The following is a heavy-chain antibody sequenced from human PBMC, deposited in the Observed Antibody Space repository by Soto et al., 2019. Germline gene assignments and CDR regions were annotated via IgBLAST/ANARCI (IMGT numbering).Heavy chain of an antibody. Sequence: GSLRLSCAASGFTFSSYDMHWVRQATGKGLEWVSAIGTAGDTYYPGSVKGRFTISRENAKNSLYLQMNSLRAGDTAVYYCARGSRVIYPHYYYGMDVWGQGTTVTVSS. J-gene: IGHJ6*02. V-gene: IGHV3-13*01. CDR3: ARGSRVIYPHYYYGMDV. CDR2: IGTAGDT. D-gene: IGHD2-21*01. CDR1: GFTFSSYD.